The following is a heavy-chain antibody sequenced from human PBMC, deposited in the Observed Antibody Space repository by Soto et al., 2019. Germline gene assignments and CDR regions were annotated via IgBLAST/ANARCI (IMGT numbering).Heavy chain of an antibody. J-gene: IGHJ4*02. D-gene: IGHD2-2*01. CDR3: ARSTQPLGYCSSSSCRVFDY. CDR1: GGSISSGDYY. V-gene: IGHV4-30-4*01. CDR2: IYYSGST. Sequence: SETLSLTCTVPGGSISSGDYYWSWIRQPPGKGLEWIGYIYYSGSTYYNPSLKSRVTISVDTSKNQFSLKLSSVTAADTAVYYCARSTQPLGYCSSSSCRVFDYWGQGTLVTVSS.